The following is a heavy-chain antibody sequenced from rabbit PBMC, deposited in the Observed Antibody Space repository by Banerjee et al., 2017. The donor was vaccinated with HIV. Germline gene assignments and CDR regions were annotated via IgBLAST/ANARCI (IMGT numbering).Heavy chain of an antibody. J-gene: IGHJ4*01. CDR3: ARDLAGVIGWNFNL. D-gene: IGHD4-1*01. CDR2: IYGGSSGST. V-gene: IGHV1S45*01. Sequence: QEQLEESGGDLVQPEGSLTLTCTASGFSFSSSYWICWVRQAPGKGLEWIACIYGGSSGSTYYASWAKGRFTISKASWTTVTLQMTSLTAADTASYFCARDLAGVIGWNFNLWGQGTLVTVS. CDR1: GFSFSSSYW.